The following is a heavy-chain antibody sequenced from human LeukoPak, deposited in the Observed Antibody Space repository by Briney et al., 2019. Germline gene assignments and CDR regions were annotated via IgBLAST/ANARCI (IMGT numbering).Heavy chain of an antibody. CDR1: GFTFSDYA. Sequence: GGSLRLSCAASGFTFSDYAMSWVRQAPGKGLEWVSAVSASGGSTYYADSVKGRFTISRNNSKNTLYLQMNSLGVEDTALYYCATPQGDYWGQGTLVTVSS. J-gene: IGHJ4*02. CDR3: ATPQGDY. CDR2: VSASGGST. V-gene: IGHV3-23*01.